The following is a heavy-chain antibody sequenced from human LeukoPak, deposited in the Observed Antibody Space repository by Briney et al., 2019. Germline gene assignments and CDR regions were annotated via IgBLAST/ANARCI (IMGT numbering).Heavy chain of an antibody. V-gene: IGHV3-21*01. CDR2: ISSSSSYI. Sequence: GGSLRLSCAASGFTFSSYTMNWVRQAPGKGLEWVSSISSSSSYIYYADSVKGRFTISRDNAKNSLYLQMNSLRAEDTAVYYCATVIAPTDAFDIWGQGTMVTVSS. CDR1: GFTFSSYT. J-gene: IGHJ3*02. CDR3: ATVIAPTDAFDI. D-gene: IGHD3-22*01.